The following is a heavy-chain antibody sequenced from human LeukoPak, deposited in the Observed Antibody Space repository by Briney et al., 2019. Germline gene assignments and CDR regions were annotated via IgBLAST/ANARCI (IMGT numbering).Heavy chain of an antibody. V-gene: IGHV1-46*01. CDR2: INPNGGST. CDR1: GYTFSNYH. J-gene: IGHJ4*02. CDR3: ARDPPLYSGSYFGERQFDY. Sequence: GSSVKVSFKASGYTFSNYHLHWVRQAPGQGLEWMGIINPNGGSTNYAQKFQGRVTMTRDISTSTVYMELSSLRSEDTAVYYCARDPPLYSGSYFGERQFDYWGQGTLVTVSS. D-gene: IGHD1-26*01.